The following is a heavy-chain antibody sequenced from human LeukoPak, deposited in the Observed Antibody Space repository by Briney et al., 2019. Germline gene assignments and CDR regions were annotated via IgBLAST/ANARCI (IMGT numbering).Heavy chain of an antibody. J-gene: IGHJ4*02. CDR3: ARNLRPDFDY. CDR2: TYYRSKWNH. CDR1: GDSVYSGSSA. V-gene: IGHV6-1*01. Sequence: SQTLSLTCAISGDSVYSGSSAWSWIRQSPSRGLEWLGRTYYRSKWNHDYAESVKSRITINPDTSKDEFSLQLNSVTPEDTAVYYCARNLRPDFDYWGQGTLVTVSS.